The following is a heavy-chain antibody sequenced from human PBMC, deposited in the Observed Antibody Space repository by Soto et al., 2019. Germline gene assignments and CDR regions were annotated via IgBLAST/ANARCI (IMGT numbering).Heavy chain of an antibody. CDR2: INPSDSYT. Sequence: GESLKISCKGSGYSFTSYWISWVRQMPGKGLEWMGRINPSDSYTNYNQSFQGHDTISADKSISTAYLQSSSLKASDTAMYYCAKHFYCSCTSGYNYYQYVMDVWGQGTKVTVSS. D-gene: IGHD2-2*02. CDR1: GYSFTSYW. J-gene: IGHJ6*02. V-gene: IGHV5-10-1*01. CDR3: AKHFYCSCTSGYNYYQYVMDV.